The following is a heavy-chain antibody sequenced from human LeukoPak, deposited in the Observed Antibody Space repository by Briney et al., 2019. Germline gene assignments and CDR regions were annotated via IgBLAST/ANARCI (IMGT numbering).Heavy chain of an antibody. CDR1: GFTFRAYE. J-gene: IGHJ4*02. D-gene: IGHD6-19*01. CDR2: ISSTGSTI. CDR3: ASLHRGIAVAGTTV. V-gene: IGHV3-48*03. Sequence: PGGSLRLSCAASGFTFRAYEMNWVRQAPGKGLEWVSYISSTGSTIYYADSVKGRFTISRDNANNSLYLQMNSLRAEDTAVYYCASLHRGIAVAGTTVWGQGTLVTVSS.